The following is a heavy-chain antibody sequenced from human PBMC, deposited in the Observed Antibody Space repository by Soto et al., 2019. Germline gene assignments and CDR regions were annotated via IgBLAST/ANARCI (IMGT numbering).Heavy chain of an antibody. J-gene: IGHJ4*02. CDR3: AKGPGYGGFDY. CDR2: ISWNSGSI. CDR1: GFTFDDYA. Sequence: GGSLRLSCAASGFTFDDYAMHWVRQAPGKGLEWVSGISWNSGSIGYADSVKGRFTISRDNAKNSLYLQMNSLRAEDTALYYCAKGPGYGGFDYWGQGTLVTVSS. D-gene: IGHD5-18*01. V-gene: IGHV3-9*01.